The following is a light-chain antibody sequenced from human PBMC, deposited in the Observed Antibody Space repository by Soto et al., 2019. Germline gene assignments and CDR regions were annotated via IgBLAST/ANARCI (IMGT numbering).Light chain of an antibody. CDR1: QGFXSFY. V-gene: IGKV3-20*01. Sequence: GLTLSPCTLSLYKGESPTLSCRASQGFXSFYSAGHGQKPGQAPRLLXYGASSSANGIPDSFSGSGSGTDFTPTISRLEPEDCLGYYCQHYEDLPSTFGQGTRLAIK. CDR2: GAS. CDR3: QHYEDLPST. J-gene: IGKJ5*01.